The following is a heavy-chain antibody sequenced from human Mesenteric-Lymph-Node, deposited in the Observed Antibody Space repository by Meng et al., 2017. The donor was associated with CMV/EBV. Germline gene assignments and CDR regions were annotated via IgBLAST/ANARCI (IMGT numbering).Heavy chain of an antibody. V-gene: IGHV1-2*02. CDR3: ARGSIQSYSNYGVDY. Sequence: ASVKVSCKASGYTFIAYYMHWVRQAPGQGLEWVGWINPSSGGTNYAQKFQGRVTMTWDTSISTAYMELSRLRSDDTAVYYCARGSIQSYSNYGVDYWGQGTLVTVSS. CDR1: GYTFIAYY. D-gene: IGHD4-11*01. CDR2: INPSSGGT. J-gene: IGHJ4*02.